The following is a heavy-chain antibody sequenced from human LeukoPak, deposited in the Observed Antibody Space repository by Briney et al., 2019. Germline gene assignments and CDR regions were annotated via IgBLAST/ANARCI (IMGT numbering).Heavy chain of an antibody. V-gene: IGHV3-23*01. J-gene: IGHJ4*02. D-gene: IGHD3-16*01. Sequence: GGSLRLSCAASGFTFSSYAMSWVRQAPGKGLEWVSAISGNGDITYYTDSVKGRFTISRDNSKNTLYLQMNSLRAEDTAAYYCAKVTGGDMITYGGLDYWGQGTLVTVSS. CDR2: ISGNGDIT. CDR3: AKVTGGDMITYGGLDY. CDR1: GFTFSSYA.